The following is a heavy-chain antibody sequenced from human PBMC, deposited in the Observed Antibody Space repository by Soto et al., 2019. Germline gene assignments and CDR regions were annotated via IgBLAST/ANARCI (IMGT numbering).Heavy chain of an antibody. CDR3: ARDGNYDYVWGSYRHRYYGMDV. V-gene: IGHV4-30-4*01. D-gene: IGHD3-16*02. J-gene: IGHJ6*02. Sequence: SETLSLTCTVSGGSTSSGDYYWSWIRQPPGKGLEWIGYIYYSGSTYYNPSLKSRVTISVDTSKNQFSLKLSSVTAADTAVYYCARDGNYDYVWGSYRHRYYGMDVWGQGTTVTVSS. CDR1: GGSTSSGDYY. CDR2: IYYSGST.